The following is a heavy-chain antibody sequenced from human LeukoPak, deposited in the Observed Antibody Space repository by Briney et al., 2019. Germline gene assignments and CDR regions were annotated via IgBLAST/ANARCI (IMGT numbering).Heavy chain of an antibody. Sequence: SETLSLTCTVSGGSISGYYWSWIRQPPGKGLEWIGEINHSGSTNYNPSLKSRVTISVDTSKNQFSLKLSSVTAADTAVYYCARGGGYCSSTSCYRPYYYYYMDVWGKGTTVTVSS. CDR2: INHSGST. J-gene: IGHJ6*03. CDR3: ARGGGYCSSTSCYRPYYYYYMDV. CDR1: GGSISGYY. V-gene: IGHV4-34*01. D-gene: IGHD2-2*01.